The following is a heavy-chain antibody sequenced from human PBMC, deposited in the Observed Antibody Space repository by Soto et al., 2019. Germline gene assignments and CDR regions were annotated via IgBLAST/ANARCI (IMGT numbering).Heavy chain of an antibody. CDR2: IYHSGST. J-gene: IGHJ5*02. D-gene: IGHD4-4*01. CDR3: ARATTAKGWFDP. V-gene: IGHV4-30-2*01. Sequence: SETLSLICAVSGGSISSGGYSWSWIRQPPGKGLEWIGYIYHSGSTYYNPSLKSRVTISVDRSKNQFSLKLSSVTAADTAVYYCARATTAKGWFDPWGQGALVTVSS. CDR1: GGSISSGGYS.